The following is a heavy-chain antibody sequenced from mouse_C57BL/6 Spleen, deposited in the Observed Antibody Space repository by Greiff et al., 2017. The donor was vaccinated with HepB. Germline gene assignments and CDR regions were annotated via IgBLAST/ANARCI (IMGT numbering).Heavy chain of an antibody. J-gene: IGHJ4*01. Sequence: DVMLVESGGGLVKPGGSLKLSCAASGFTFSSYAMSWVRQTPEKRLEWVATISDGGSYTYYPDNVKGRFTISRDNAKNNLYLQMSHLKSEDTAMYYCARDSYYSNSSYAMDYWGQGTSVTVSS. CDR1: GFTFSSYA. CDR3: ARDSYYSNSSYAMDY. D-gene: IGHD2-5*01. V-gene: IGHV5-4*01. CDR2: ISDGGSYT.